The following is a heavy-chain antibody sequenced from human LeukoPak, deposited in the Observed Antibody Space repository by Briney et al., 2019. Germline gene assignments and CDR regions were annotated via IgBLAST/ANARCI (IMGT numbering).Heavy chain of an antibody. CDR3: ARNLRWCGGSCYRY. D-gene: IGHD2-15*01. CDR2: INPNSGGT. Sequence: ASVKVSCKASGYTFTGYYMHWVRPAPGQGLEWMGWINPNSGGTNYAQKFQGRVTMTRDTSISTAHMELSRLRSDDTAVYYCARNLRWCGGSCYRYWGQGTLVTVSS. J-gene: IGHJ4*02. V-gene: IGHV1-2*02. CDR1: GYTFTGYY.